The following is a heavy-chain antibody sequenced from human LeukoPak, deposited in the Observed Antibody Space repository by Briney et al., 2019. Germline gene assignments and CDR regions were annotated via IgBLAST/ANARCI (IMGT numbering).Heavy chain of an antibody. CDR3: AKDEFEVGACSSGSCFASLPFFDF. J-gene: IGHJ4*02. Sequence: GGFLRLSCAASGFSFNNYAMSWVRQAPGKGLEWVSTVSKSGDTTYYADSVKGRFTISRDNSKNTLDLHMSSLGAEDTAVYYCAKDEFEVGACSSGSCFASLPFFDFWGQGALVTVSS. CDR2: VSKSGDTT. V-gene: IGHV3-23*01. CDR1: GFSFNNYA. D-gene: IGHD2-15*01.